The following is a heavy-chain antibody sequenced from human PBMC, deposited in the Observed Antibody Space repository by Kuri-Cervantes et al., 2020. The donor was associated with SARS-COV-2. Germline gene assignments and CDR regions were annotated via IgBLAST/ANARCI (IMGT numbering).Heavy chain of an antibody. D-gene: IGHD4-17*01. CDR1: GYTLTELS. J-gene: IGHJ5*02. Sequence: ASVTVACKIYGYTLTELSMHWLRQAPGKGLEWMGGFDPEDGETIYEQKFQGRVTMTEDTSTDPAYKELSSLRSEDTAVYDCAPGPEVVGDYVGRWFDPWGQGTLVTVSS. V-gene: IGHV1-24*01. CDR3: APGPEVVGDYVGRWFDP. CDR2: FDPEDGET.